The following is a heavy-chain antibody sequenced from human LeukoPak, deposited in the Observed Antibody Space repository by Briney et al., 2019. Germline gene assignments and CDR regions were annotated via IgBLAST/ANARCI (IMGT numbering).Heavy chain of an antibody. Sequence: PSETLSLTCTVSGGSISSRTYYWGWIRQPPGKGLEWIGCVYYTGSTFYNPSLKSRVTISVDTSKNQFSLQLTSVTAADTAAYYCARVRRYTSRPDAFDIWGQGTVVTVSS. V-gene: IGHV4-39*07. CDR2: VYYTGST. J-gene: IGHJ3*02. CDR3: ARVRRYTSRPDAFDI. CDR1: GGSISSRTYY. D-gene: IGHD6-19*01.